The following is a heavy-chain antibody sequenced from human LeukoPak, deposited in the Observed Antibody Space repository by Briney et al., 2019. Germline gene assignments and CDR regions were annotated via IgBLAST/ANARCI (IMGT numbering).Heavy chain of an antibody. CDR1: GYSISSGYY. Sequence: SETLSLTCAVSGYSISSGYYWGRIRQPPGKGLEWIGSIYHSGSTYYNPSLKSRVTISVDTSKNQFSLKLSSVTAADTAVYYCARDQRGRYCSSTSCDNWFDPWGQGTLVTVSS. V-gene: IGHV4-38-2*02. D-gene: IGHD2-2*01. J-gene: IGHJ5*02. CDR2: IYHSGST. CDR3: ARDQRGRYCSSTSCDNWFDP.